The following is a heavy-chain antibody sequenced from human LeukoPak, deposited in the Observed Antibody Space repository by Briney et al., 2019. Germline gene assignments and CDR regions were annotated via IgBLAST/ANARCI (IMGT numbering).Heavy chain of an antibody. V-gene: IGHV3-74*01. Sequence: PGGSLRLSCAASGFNFSRYWMHWVRQAPGKGLVWVSRINSDGSSTNYADSVKGRVTISRDNAKNTLYLQMNSLRAEDTAVYYCARDRGYSPDYWGQGTLVTVSS. D-gene: IGHD5-18*01. CDR1: GFNFSRYW. J-gene: IGHJ4*02. CDR2: INSDGSST. CDR3: ARDRGYSPDY.